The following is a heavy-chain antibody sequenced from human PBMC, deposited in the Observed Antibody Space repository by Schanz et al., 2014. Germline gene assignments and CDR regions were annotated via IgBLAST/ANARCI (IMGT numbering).Heavy chain of an antibody. J-gene: IGHJ4*02. CDR1: GFTFSSYA. Sequence: QVQLVESGGGVVQPGRSLRLSCAASGFTFSSYAMHWVRQAPGKGLEWVSALSGSGGSTYYADSVEGRFTISRDNSRNTLYLQMNSLRTEDTAVYYCASPSGYSDYGTYFDFWGQGTLVTVSS. V-gene: IGHV3-64*04. D-gene: IGHD5-12*01. CDR3: ASPSGYSDYGTYFDF. CDR2: LSGSGGST.